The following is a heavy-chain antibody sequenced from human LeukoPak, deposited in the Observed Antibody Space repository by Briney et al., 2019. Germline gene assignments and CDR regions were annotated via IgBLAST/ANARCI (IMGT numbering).Heavy chain of an antibody. Sequence: SETLSLTCTVSGYSISNGHYWGWIRQPPGKGLEWIGSISHTGSSYYNPSLKSRVTISVDTSKTQFSLKLISVTAADTAVYFCARGAEYYAIWRGYAGYSDYWGQGIPVTVSS. CDR2: ISHTGSS. J-gene: IGHJ4*02. CDR3: ARGAEYYAIWRGYAGYSDY. CDR1: GYSISNGHY. D-gene: IGHD3-3*01. V-gene: IGHV4-38-2*02.